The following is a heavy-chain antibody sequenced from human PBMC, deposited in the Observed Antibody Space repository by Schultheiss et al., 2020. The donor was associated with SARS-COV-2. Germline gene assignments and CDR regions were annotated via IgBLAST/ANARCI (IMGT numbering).Heavy chain of an antibody. D-gene: IGHD6-6*01. CDR1: GGSISSYY. CDR3: AREPHRIAARDIWYFDL. CDR2: IYTSGST. Sequence: SETLSLTCTVSGGSISSYYWSWIRQPAGKGLEWIGRIYTSGSTNYNPSLKSRVTMSVDTSKNQFSLKLSSVTAADTAVYYCAREPHRIAARDIWYFDLWGRGTLVTVSS. V-gene: IGHV4-4*07. J-gene: IGHJ2*01.